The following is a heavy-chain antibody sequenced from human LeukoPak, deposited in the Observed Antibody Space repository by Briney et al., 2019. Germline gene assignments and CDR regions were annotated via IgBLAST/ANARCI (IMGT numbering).Heavy chain of an antibody. CDR2: ISSSSSYI. Sequence: GGSLRLSCAASGFTFSTYSMNWVRQAPGKGLEWVSSISSSSSYIYYADSVKGRFTISRDNAKNSLYLQMNSLRAEDTALYYCARGFLGTTGTTGGKIDYWGQRTLVTVSS. D-gene: IGHD1-1*01. CDR3: ARGFLGTTGTTGGKIDY. V-gene: IGHV3-21*01. CDR1: GFTFSTYS. J-gene: IGHJ4*02.